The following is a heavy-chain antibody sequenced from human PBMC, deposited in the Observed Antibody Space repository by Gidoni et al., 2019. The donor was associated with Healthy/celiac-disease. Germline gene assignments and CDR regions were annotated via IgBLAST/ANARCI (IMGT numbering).Heavy chain of an antibody. CDR1: GGSISSGDYY. V-gene: IGHV4-30-4*01. J-gene: IGHJ3*02. CDR2: IYYSGST. CDR3: ARRSGIVVVVATSDAFDI. D-gene: IGHD2-15*01. Sequence: QVQLQESGPGLVKPSQTLSLTCTVSGGSISSGDYYWSWIRQPPGKGLEWIGYIYYSGSTYYNPSLKSRVTISVDTSKNQFSLKLSSVTAADTAVYYCARRSGIVVVVATSDAFDIWGQGTMVTVSS.